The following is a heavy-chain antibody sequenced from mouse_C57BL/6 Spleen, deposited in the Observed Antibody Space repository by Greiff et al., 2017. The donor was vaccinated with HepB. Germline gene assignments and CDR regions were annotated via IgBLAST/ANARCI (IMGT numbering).Heavy chain of an antibody. D-gene: IGHD1-1*01. J-gene: IGHJ4*01. Sequence: QVQLQQSGPELVKPGASVKISCKASGYAFSSSWMNWVKQRPGKGLEWIGRIYPGDGDTNYNGKFKGKATLTADKSSSTAYMQLSSLTSEDSAVYFCASSLYYYGSSYGAMDYWGQGTSVTVSS. CDR2: IYPGDGDT. CDR1: GYAFSSSW. CDR3: ASSLYYYGSSYGAMDY. V-gene: IGHV1-82*01.